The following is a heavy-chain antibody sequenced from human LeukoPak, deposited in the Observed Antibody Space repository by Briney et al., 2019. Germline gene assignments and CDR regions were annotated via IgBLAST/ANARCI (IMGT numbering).Heavy chain of an antibody. D-gene: IGHD3-22*01. CDR3: AKEPQNYDSSGYYLPAGDY. CDR2: ISGSGGST. CDR1: GFTFSVYW. V-gene: IGHV3-23*01. J-gene: IGHJ4*02. Sequence: GGSLRLSCAASGFTFSVYWMSWVRQAPGKGLEWVSAISGSGGSTYYADSVKGRFTISRDNSKNTLYLQMNSLRAEDTAVYYCAKEPQNYDSSGYYLPAGDYWGQGTLVTVSS.